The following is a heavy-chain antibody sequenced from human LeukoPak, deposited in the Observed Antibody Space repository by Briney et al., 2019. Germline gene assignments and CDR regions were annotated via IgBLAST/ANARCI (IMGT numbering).Heavy chain of an antibody. D-gene: IGHD5-18*01. CDR2: FDPEDGET. J-gene: IGHJ4*02. CDR1: GYTLTELS. CDR3: VLLGYSYGFTY. Sequence: GASVKVSCKVSGYTLTELSMHWVRQAPGKGLEWMGGFDPEDGETIYAQKFQGRVTITADESTSTAYMELSSLRSEDTAVYYCVLLGYSYGFTYWGQGTLVTVSS. V-gene: IGHV1-24*01.